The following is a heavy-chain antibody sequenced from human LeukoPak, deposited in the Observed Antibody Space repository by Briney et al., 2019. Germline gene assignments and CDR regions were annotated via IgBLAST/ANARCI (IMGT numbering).Heavy chain of an antibody. Sequence: GESLKISCKGSGYSFTTYWIGWVRQMPGKGLECMGIIYPGDSDTRYSPSFQGQVTISADKSIITAYLQWSSLKASDTAMYYCARQQNGARYDSSGLSRSAFDIWGQGTMVTVSS. V-gene: IGHV5-51*01. CDR2: IYPGDSDT. CDR3: ARQQNGARYDSSGLSRSAFDI. D-gene: IGHD3-22*01. CDR1: GYSFTTYW. J-gene: IGHJ3*02.